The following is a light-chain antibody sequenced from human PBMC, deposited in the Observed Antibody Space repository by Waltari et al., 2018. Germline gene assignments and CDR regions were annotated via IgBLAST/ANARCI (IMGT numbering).Light chain of an antibody. CDR1: RSISSY. Sequence: DIQMTQSPSSLSASVGDRVTITCRASRSISSYLNWYQQKPEKAPKLLIYAASSLQSGVPSRFSGSGSGTDFTLTISSLQPEDFATYYCQQSYSTPGVTFGQGTRLEIK. CDR2: AAS. CDR3: QQSYSTPGVT. V-gene: IGKV1-39*01. J-gene: IGKJ5*01.